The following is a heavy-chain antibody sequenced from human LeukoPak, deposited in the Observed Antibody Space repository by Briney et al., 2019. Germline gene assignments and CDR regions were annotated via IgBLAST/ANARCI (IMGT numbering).Heavy chain of an antibody. Sequence: PGGSLRLSCAASGFTFDDYAMHWVRQAPGKGLEWVSGISWNSGSIGYADSVKGRFTISRDNAKNSLYLQMNSLRAEDTALYYCAKSLSGQYYFDYWGQGTLVTVSS. CDR3: AKSLSGQYYFDY. J-gene: IGHJ4*02. CDR1: GFTFDDYA. V-gene: IGHV3-9*01. D-gene: IGHD3-9*01. CDR2: ISWNSGSI.